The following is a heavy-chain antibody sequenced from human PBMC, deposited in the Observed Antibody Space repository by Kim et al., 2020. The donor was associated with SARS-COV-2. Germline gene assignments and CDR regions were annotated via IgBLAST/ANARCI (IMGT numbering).Heavy chain of an antibody. Sequence: VKGRFTISRDNSKNTLYLQMSSLRAEDTAVYYCVKDPKQQLVPLGAFDIWGQGTMVTVSS. J-gene: IGHJ3*02. D-gene: IGHD6-13*01. V-gene: IGHV3-64D*06. CDR3: VKDPKQQLVPLGAFDI.